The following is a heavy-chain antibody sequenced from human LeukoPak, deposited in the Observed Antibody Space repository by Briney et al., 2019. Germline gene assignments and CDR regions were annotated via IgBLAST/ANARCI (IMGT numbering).Heavy chain of an antibody. Sequence: PGGSLRLSCAASGFTFSSYAMHWVRQAPGKGLEWVAVISYDGSNKYYADSVKGRFTISRDNSKNTLYLQMNSLRAEDTAVYYCASSFNYYDSSGPIRDWFDPWGQGTLVTVSS. J-gene: IGHJ5*02. D-gene: IGHD3-22*01. CDR3: ASSFNYYDSSGPIRDWFDP. CDR2: ISYDGSNK. V-gene: IGHV3-30*04. CDR1: GFTFSSYA.